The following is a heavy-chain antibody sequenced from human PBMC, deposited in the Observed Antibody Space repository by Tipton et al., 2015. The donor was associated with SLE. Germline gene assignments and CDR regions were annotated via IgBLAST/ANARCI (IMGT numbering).Heavy chain of an antibody. CDR1: GFTFSSYA. J-gene: IGHJ2*01. Sequence: SLRLSCAASGFTFSSYAMSWVRQAPGKGLEWVSVIYSGGSTYYADSVKGRFTISRDNSKNTLYLQMNSLRAEDTAVYYCARAFGSGSYYPHWYFDLWGRGTLVTVSS. CDR2: IYSGGST. V-gene: IGHV3-23*03. CDR3: ARAFGSGSYYPHWYFDL. D-gene: IGHD3-10*01.